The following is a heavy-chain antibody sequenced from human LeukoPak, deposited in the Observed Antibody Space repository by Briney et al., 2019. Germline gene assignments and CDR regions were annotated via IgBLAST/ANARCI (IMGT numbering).Heavy chain of an antibody. CDR3: ARRPPRIYYYDSSGYYSDAFDI. D-gene: IGHD3-22*01. CDR1: GGSISSYY. Sequence: SETLSLTCTVSGGSISSYYWSWIRQPPGKGLEWIGYIYYSGSTNYNPSLKSRVTISVDTSKNQFFLQLSSVTAADTAVYYCARRPPRIYYYDSSGYYSDAFDIWGQGTMVTVSS. CDR2: IYYSGST. J-gene: IGHJ3*02. V-gene: IGHV4-59*01.